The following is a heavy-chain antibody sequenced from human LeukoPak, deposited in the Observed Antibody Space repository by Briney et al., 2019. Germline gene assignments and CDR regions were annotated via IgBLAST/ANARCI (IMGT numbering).Heavy chain of an antibody. J-gene: IGHJ4*02. CDR3: ARWGSSTHDY. Sequence: GASVKVSCKASGYTFTSYGISWVRQAPGQGLEWVGWISPNNDNTNYAQKFQGRDTMTRDTSISTAYMELSRLRSDDTAVYYCARWGSSTHDYWGQGTLVTVSS. CDR1: GYTFTSYG. CDR2: ISPNNDNT. D-gene: IGHD7-27*01. V-gene: IGHV1-18*01.